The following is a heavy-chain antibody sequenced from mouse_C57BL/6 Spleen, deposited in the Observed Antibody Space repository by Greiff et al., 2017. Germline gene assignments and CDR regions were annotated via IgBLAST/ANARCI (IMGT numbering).Heavy chain of an antibody. V-gene: IGHV5-4*01. CDR1: GFTFSSYA. Sequence: EVKLVESGGGLVKPGGSLNLSCAASGFTFSSYAMSWVRQTPETRLEWVATISDGGSYTYYPDNVPGRFPISRDTAKNNLYQQMSQLKSEDTAMYYCARDEITTRYYFDDWGQGTTLTVSS. CDR2: ISDGGSYT. D-gene: IGHD2-4*01. CDR3: ARDEITTRYYFDD. J-gene: IGHJ2*01.